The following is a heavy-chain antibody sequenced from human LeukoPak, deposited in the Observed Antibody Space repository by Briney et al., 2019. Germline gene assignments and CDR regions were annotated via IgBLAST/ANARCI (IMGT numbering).Heavy chain of an antibody. CDR3: ARHPGDYDFWSGYQKPNWFAP. CDR1: GYSISSGYY. Sequence: SETLSLTCAVSGYSISSGYYWGWIRQPPGKGLEWIGSIFHSGNTYYNPSLKSRVTISVDTSKNQFSLNLSSVTAADTAVYYCARHPGDYDFWSGYQKPNWFAPWGQGTLVTVSS. J-gene: IGHJ5*02. CDR2: IFHSGNT. D-gene: IGHD3-3*01. V-gene: IGHV4-38-2*01.